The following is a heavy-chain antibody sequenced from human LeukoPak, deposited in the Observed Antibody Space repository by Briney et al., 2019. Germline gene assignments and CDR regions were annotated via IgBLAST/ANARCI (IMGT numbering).Heavy chain of an antibody. D-gene: IGHD2-8*01. V-gene: IGHV4-39*07. Sequence: SETLSLTCTVSGGSISSSSYYWGWIRQPPGKGLEWNGSIYYSGSTYYNPSLKSRVTISVDTSKNQFSLKLSSVTAADTAVYYCARGYCTNAVCSLGPTQAWGQGTLVTVSS. CDR1: GGSISSSSYY. CDR2: IYYSGST. CDR3: ARGYCTNAVCSLGPTQA. J-gene: IGHJ4*02.